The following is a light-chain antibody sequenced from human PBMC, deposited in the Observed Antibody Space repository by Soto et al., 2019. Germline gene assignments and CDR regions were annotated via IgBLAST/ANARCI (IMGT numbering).Light chain of an antibody. CDR2: LGS. CDR1: QSLLHSNGYNY. J-gene: IGKJ2*01. V-gene: IGKV2-28*01. Sequence: DIVMTQSPLSLPVTPGEPASISCRSSQSLLHSNGYNYLDWYLQKPEQSPQLLIYLGSNRASGVPDRFSGSGSGTDFTLKISRVEAEYVGVYYCMQALQTPPMYTFGQGTKLEIK. CDR3: MQALQTPPMYT.